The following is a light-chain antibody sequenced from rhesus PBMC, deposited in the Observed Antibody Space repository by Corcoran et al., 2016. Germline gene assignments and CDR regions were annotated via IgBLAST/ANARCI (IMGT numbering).Light chain of an antibody. CDR3: QQGFATPFT. CDR1: ENVNNY. V-gene: IGKV1-74*01. Sequence: DIQVTQSPSSLSASVGDRVTITCRASENVNNYSNWYQQKPGKAPKLLISKASTLQSGVPSRFSGSGSGTDYTFTLSSLQPEDVASYYFQQGFATPFTFGPGTKLDIK. CDR2: KAS. J-gene: IGKJ3*01.